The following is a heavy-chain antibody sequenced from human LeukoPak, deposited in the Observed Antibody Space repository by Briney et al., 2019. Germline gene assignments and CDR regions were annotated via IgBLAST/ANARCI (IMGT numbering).Heavy chain of an antibody. CDR3: ARAVVVPAAIDWYFDL. D-gene: IGHD2-2*02. J-gene: IGHJ2*01. V-gene: IGHV4-59*01. Sequence: WETLSLTCTVSGGSISSYYWSWIRQPPGKGLEWIGYIYYSGSTNYNPSLKSRVTISVDTSKNQFSLKLSSVTAADTAVYYCARAVVVPAAIDWYFDLWGRGTLVTVSS. CDR1: GGSISSYY. CDR2: IYYSGST.